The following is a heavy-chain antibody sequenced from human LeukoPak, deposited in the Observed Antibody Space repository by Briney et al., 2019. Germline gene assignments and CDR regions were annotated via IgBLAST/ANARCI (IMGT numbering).Heavy chain of an antibody. CDR2: ISGSGGSA. CDR3: ARDRGVVTPASGY. Sequence: GGSLRLSCAASGFTFSSYAMSWVRQAPGKGLEWVSAISGSGGSAYYADSVKGRFTISRDNSKNTLYLQMNSLRAEDTAVYYCARDRGVVTPASGYWGQGTLVTVSS. V-gene: IGHV3-23*01. D-gene: IGHD4-23*01. CDR1: GFTFSSYA. J-gene: IGHJ4*02.